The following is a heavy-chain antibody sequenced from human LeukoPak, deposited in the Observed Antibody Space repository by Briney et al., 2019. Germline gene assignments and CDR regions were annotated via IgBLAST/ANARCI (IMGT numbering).Heavy chain of an antibody. D-gene: IGHD1-26*01. V-gene: IGHV4-59*01. CDR2: IHSSGTT. CDR3: ARGGGSSKWFDP. Sequence: SETLSLTCTVSGDSISGYYRSWIRQPPGKGLEWIAFIHSSGTTNYNPSLKSRVSISVDTSNNQFSLNVNSVTAADTAVYYCARGGGSSKWFDPWGQGTLVTVSS. CDR1: GDSISGYY. J-gene: IGHJ5*02.